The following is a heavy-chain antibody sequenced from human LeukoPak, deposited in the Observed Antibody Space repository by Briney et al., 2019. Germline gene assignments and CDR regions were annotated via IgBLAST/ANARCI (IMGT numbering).Heavy chain of an antibody. V-gene: IGHV3-21*01. J-gene: IGHJ3*02. Sequence: PGGSLRLSCAASGFTFSSYTMNWVRQAPGKGLEWVSSISRDSNYIYYADSVKGRFTISRDNAKNSLYLQMNSLRAEDTAVYYCARRPCGDYEGGAFDIWGQGTMVTVSS. CDR1: GFTFSSYT. D-gene: IGHD4-17*01. CDR3: ARRPCGDYEGGAFDI. CDR2: ISRDSNYI.